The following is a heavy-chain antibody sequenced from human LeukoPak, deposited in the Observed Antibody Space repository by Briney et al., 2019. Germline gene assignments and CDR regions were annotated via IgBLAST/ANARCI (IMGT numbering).Heavy chain of an antibody. Sequence: SSETLSLTGTVSGGSISSGTYYWSWIRQHPGKGLEWIGHIYYSGSTYFNPSLKSRVAISLDTSKSQLSLMLSSVTAADTAVYYCARQGGGYVWGQGTLVTVSS. CDR2: IYYSGST. CDR1: GGSISSGTYY. D-gene: IGHD5-12*01. V-gene: IGHV4-31*03. CDR3: ARQGGGYV. J-gene: IGHJ4*02.